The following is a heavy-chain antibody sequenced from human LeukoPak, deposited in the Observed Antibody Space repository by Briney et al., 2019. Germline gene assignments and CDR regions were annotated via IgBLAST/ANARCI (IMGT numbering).Heavy chain of an antibody. Sequence: PGGSLRLSCATSSFNFDNAWMNWVRQAPGKGLEWVGRIRSNSDGGAIDYAAPVKGRFALSRDDSKNTLYLQMNSLQTEDTAMYYCATDFYDSTWGQGTLVTVSS. V-gene: IGHV3-15*07. J-gene: IGHJ5*02. D-gene: IGHD2/OR15-2a*01. CDR1: SFNFDNAW. CDR2: IRSNSDGGAI. CDR3: ATDFYDST.